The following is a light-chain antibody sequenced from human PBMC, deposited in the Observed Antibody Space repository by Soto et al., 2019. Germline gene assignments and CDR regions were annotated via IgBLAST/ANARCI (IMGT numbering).Light chain of an antibody. J-gene: IGKJ5*01. CDR3: QQYGTSPMT. CDR1: QSVRSDY. Sequence: EIVLTQSPGTLSLSPGERATLSCRASQSVRSDYLAWYQQKPGQAPRLLIYGASSRATGIPDRFSGSGSGTDFTLTISSLEPEDFALYFCQQYGTSPMTFGQGTRLDIK. V-gene: IGKV3-20*01. CDR2: GAS.